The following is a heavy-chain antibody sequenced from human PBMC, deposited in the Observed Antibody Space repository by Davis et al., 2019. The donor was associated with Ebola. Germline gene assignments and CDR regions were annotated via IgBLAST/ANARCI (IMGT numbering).Heavy chain of an antibody. CDR3: AKDSSSWYQDY. CDR2: IRSKANSYAT. J-gene: IGHJ4*02. D-gene: IGHD6-13*01. V-gene: IGHV3-73*01. CDR1: GFTLSGSA. Sequence: PGGSLRLSCAVSGFTLSGSAMHWVRQASGKGLEWVGRIRSKANSYATAYAASVKGRFTISRDNSKNTLYLQMNSLRAEDTAVYYCAKDSSSWYQDYWGQGTLVTVSS.